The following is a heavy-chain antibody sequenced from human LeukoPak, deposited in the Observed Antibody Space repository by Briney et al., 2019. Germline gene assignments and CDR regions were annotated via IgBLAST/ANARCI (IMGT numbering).Heavy chain of an antibody. CDR2: IYYSGST. D-gene: IGHD3-10*01. CDR3: ARHDGLLWFGELSY. J-gene: IGHJ4*02. V-gene: IGHV4-59*08. CDR1: GGSINSYY. Sequence: PSETLSLTCTVSGGSINSYYWSWIRQPPGKGLEWIGYIYYSGSTNYNPSLKSRVTISVDTSKNQFSLKLNSVTAADTAVYYCARHDGLLWFGELSYWGQGTLVTVSS.